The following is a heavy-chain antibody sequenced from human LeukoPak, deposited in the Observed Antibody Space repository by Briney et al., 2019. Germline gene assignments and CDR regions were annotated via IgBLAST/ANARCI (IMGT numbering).Heavy chain of an antibody. V-gene: IGHV3-33*06. D-gene: IGHD3-22*01. CDR1: GFTFSSYG. Sequence: GSLRLSCAASGFTFSSYGMHWVRQAPGKGLEWVAVIWYDGSNKYYADSVKGRFTISRDDSKNTLYLQMNSLRAGDTAVYHCAKDRDYYDSSGYHTDAFDIWGQGTMVTVSS. CDR2: IWYDGSNK. CDR3: AKDRDYYDSSGYHTDAFDI. J-gene: IGHJ3*02.